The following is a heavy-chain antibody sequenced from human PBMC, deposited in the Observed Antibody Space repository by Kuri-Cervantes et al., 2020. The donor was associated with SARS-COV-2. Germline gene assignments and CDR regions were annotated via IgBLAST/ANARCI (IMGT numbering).Heavy chain of an antibody. V-gene: IGHV3-30-3*01. Sequence: GESLKISCAASGFTFSDYYMNWVRQAPGKGLEWVAVISYDGSNKYYADSVKGRFTISRDNSKNTLYLQMNSLRAEDTAVYYCASGGVAARDLVDYWGQGTLVTVSS. D-gene: IGHD6-6*01. CDR2: ISYDGSNK. J-gene: IGHJ4*02. CDR3: ASGGVAARDLVDY. CDR1: GFTFSDYY.